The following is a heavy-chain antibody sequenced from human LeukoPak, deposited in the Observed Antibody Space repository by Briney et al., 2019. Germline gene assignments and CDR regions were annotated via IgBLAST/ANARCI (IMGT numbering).Heavy chain of an antibody. V-gene: IGHV1-69*01. CDR1: ECTFSSYA. J-gene: IGHJ6*02. CDR3: ARLSKPYYYYGMDV. CDR2: IIPIFGTA. Sequence: SVKVSCKASECTFSSYAISWVRQAPGQGLEWMGGIIPIFGTANYAQKFQGRVTITADESTSTAYMELSSLRSEDTAVYYCARLSKPYYYYGMDVWGQGTTVTVSS.